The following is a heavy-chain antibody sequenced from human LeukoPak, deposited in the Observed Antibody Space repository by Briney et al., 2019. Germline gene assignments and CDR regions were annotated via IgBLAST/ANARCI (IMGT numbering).Heavy chain of an antibody. Sequence: GGSLRLSCAASGFTFSGYYMSWIRQAPGKGLEWVSYISSSGSTIYYADSVKGRFTISRDNAKNSLYLQMNSLRAEDTAVYYCARDGSIAAAATDAFDIWGQGTMVTVSS. J-gene: IGHJ3*02. CDR3: ARDGSIAAAATDAFDI. V-gene: IGHV3-11*04. D-gene: IGHD6-13*01. CDR2: ISSSGSTI. CDR1: GFTFSGYY.